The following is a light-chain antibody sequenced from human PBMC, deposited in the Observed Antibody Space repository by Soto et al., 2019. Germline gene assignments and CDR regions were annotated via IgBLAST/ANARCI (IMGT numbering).Light chain of an antibody. Sequence: QSVLTQPPSASGSPGQSVTISCTGTSSDVGGYNYVSWYLQHPGKAPKLMIYEVSKRPPGVPDRFSGSKSGNTASLTVSGLQADAEADYYCSSYAGSTVVFGGGTKPTVL. CDR2: EVS. CDR3: SSYAGSTVV. J-gene: IGLJ2*01. CDR1: SSDVGGYNY. V-gene: IGLV2-8*01.